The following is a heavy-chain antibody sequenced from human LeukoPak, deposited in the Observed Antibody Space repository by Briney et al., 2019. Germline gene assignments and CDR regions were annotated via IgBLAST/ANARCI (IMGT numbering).Heavy chain of an antibody. Sequence: ASVKVSCKVSGYTLTELSMHWVRQAPGKGLDWMGGFDPEDGETIYAQKFQGRVTMTEDTSTDTAYMELSSLRSEHTAVYYCATVGMHYYDSSGYYYNYWGQGTLVTVSS. J-gene: IGHJ4*02. CDR1: GYTLTELS. CDR2: FDPEDGET. D-gene: IGHD3-22*01. CDR3: ATVGMHYYDSSGYYYNY. V-gene: IGHV1-24*01.